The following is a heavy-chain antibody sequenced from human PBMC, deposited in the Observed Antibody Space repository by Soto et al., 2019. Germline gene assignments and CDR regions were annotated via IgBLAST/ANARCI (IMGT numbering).Heavy chain of an antibody. CDR3: ARDRLRGYDSSGFYS. Sequence: ASVKVSCKGSGYTFTSYGISWVRQAPGQGLEWMGWINPSDGNRNFAQKFEDRVTMTTATSTNTVFLELRSLKSDDTAIYYCARDRLRGYDSSGFYSWGQGTMVTVSS. V-gene: IGHV1-18*01. CDR2: INPSDGNR. D-gene: IGHD3-22*01. J-gene: IGHJ4*02. CDR1: GYTFTSYG.